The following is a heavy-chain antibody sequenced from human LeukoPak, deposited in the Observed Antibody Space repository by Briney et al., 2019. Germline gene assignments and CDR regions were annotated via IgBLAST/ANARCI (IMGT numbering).Heavy chain of an antibody. D-gene: IGHD3-3*01. CDR3: AKGRSAFGVVGYY. J-gene: IGHJ4*02. CDR2: ISGSGGST. V-gene: IGHV3-23*01. CDR1: GFTFSSYA. Sequence: GGSLRLSCAASGFTFSSYAMGWVRQAPGKGLEWVSAISGSGGSTYYADSVKGRFTISRDNSKNTLYLQMNSLRAEDTAVYYCAKGRSAFGVVGYYWGQGTLVTVSS.